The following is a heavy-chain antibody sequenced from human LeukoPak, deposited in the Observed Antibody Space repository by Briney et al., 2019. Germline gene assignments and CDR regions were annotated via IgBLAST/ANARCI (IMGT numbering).Heavy chain of an antibody. CDR2: ISYDGSNK. CDR1: GFTFSSYA. V-gene: IGHV3-30-3*01. J-gene: IGHJ4*02. D-gene: IGHD2-15*01. CDR3: ARGYCSGGSCYDY. Sequence: GGSLRLSCAASGFTFSSYAMHWVRQGPGKGLEWAALISYDGSNKYYADSVKGRFTISRDNSKNTLYLQMNSLRAEDTAVYYCARGYCSGGSCYDYWGQGTLVTVSS.